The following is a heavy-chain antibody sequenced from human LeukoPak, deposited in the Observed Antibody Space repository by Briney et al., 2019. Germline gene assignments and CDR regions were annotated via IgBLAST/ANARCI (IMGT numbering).Heavy chain of an antibody. D-gene: IGHD3-16*01. CDR2: IISSGAST. CDR3: AKKVGGVYALDI. V-gene: IGHV3-23*01. Sequence: GGSLRLSCEASGFAFRGYAMTWVRGAPGKGLEWVSLIISSGASTYYADSVKGRFIISRDNSKNPLFLQMNSLRAEDTAVYYCAKKVGGVYALDIWGQGTMVTVSS. J-gene: IGHJ3*02. CDR1: GFAFRGYA.